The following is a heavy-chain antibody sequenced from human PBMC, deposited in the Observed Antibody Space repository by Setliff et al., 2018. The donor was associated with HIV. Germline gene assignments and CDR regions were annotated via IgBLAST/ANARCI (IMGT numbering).Heavy chain of an antibody. J-gene: IGHJ3*02. CDR2: IYPGGARR. V-gene: IGHV1-46*01. Sequence: WASVKVSCKASGYTFTNYYMHWVRQAPGQGLEWMGIIYPGGARRSYAQKFQGRVTMTRDTSTSTIYMELNSLTSEDTAVYYCARDNTAFDIWGQGTMVTVSS. D-gene: IGHD2-2*02. CDR3: ARDNTAFDI. CDR1: GYTFTNYY.